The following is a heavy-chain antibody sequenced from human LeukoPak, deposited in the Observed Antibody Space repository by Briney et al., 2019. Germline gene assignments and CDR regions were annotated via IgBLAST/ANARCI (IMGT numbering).Heavy chain of an antibody. V-gene: IGHV4-38-2*02. D-gene: IGHD1-26*01. CDR3: ARAELELGARIDY. CDR1: GYSISSGYY. Sequence: SETLSLTCTVSGYSISSGYYWGWIRQPPGKGLEWIGSIYHSGSTYYNPSLKSRVTISVDTSKNQFSLKLSSVTAADTAVYYCARAELELGARIDYWGQGTPVTVSS. J-gene: IGHJ4*02. CDR2: IYHSGST.